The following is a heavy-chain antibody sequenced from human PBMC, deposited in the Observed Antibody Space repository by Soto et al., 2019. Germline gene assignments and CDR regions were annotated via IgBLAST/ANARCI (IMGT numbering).Heavy chain of an antibody. J-gene: IGHJ6*02. CDR3: ARHTTTSNLWFRALLPSYVLDV. D-gene: IGHD3-10*01. CDR2: IYPGDSDT. CDR1: GYSFTRYW. Sequence: GESLKISCKGSGYSFTRYWIGWVSQMSGKGLEWMGIIYPGDSDTRYSPSFQGQVTISADKAISTAYLQWSSLKASDTAMYYCARHTTTSNLWFRALLPSYVLDVWSQGSTDTTSS. V-gene: IGHV5-51*01.